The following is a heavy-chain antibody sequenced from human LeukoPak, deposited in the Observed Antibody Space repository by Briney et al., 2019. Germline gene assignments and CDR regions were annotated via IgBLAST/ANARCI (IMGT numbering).Heavy chain of an antibody. Sequence: KSSETLSLTCAVYGGSFSGYYWSWIRQPPGKGLEWIGEINHSGSTNYNPSLKSRVTISVDTSKNQFSLKLSSVTAADTAVYYCARSGGDIVVVPAAADNWFDPWGQGTLVTVSS. J-gene: IGHJ5*02. CDR2: INHSGST. CDR3: ARSGGDIVVVPAAADNWFDP. D-gene: IGHD2-2*01. CDR1: GGSFSGYY. V-gene: IGHV4-34*01.